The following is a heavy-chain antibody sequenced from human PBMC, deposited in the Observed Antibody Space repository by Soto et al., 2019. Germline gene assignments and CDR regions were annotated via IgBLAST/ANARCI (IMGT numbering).Heavy chain of an antibody. CDR1: GFIFNDVW. V-gene: IGHV3-15*07. CDR3: TPSSWFTY. D-gene: IGHD2-2*01. Sequence: EVQLVESGGGLVKPGGSLRLSCAASGFIFNDVWMNWVRQAPGKGLEWVGRIKTKTDGETPDYAAPVKGRFSISRDDSKTTVYLQMTSLKTDDTAVYYCTPSSWFTYWGQGTLVTVSS. J-gene: IGHJ4*02. CDR2: IKTKTDGETP.